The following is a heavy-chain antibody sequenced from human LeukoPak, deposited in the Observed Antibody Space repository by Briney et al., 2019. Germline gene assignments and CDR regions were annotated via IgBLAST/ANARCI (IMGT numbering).Heavy chain of an antibody. V-gene: IGHV3-23*01. D-gene: IGHD5-12*01. CDR3: AKGAYDYIEIGYFDS. CDR1: GFTSTNYA. CDR2: LIGSSGST. Sequence: GGSLRLSCAATGFTSTNYAMNWVRQAPGKGLEWVSVLIGSSGSTDYADSVKGRFTISRDTSKNTLFLQMNSLRAEDTAIYYCAKGAYDYIEIGYFDSWGQGTLVTVSS. J-gene: IGHJ4*02.